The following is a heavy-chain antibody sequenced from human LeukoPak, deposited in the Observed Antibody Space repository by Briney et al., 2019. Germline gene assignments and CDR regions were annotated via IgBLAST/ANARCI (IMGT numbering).Heavy chain of an antibody. V-gene: IGHV3-23*01. D-gene: IGHD3-9*01. CDR2: ISGSGGST. Sequence: GGSLRLSCAASGFTFSSYSMNWVRQAPGKGLEWVSAISGSGGSTYYADSVKGRFTISRDNSKNTLYLQMNSLRAEDTAVYYCAKGIHLRYFDPWGQGTLVTVSS. CDR3: AKGIHLRYFDP. CDR1: GFTFSSYS. J-gene: IGHJ5*02.